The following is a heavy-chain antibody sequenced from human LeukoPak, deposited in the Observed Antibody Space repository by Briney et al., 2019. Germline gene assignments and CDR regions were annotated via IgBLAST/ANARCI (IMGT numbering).Heavy chain of an antibody. CDR2: IYHSGST. D-gene: IGHD3-10*01. J-gene: IGHJ4*02. CDR3: AMGRGVFDY. CDR1: GASISSTNW. Sequence: SETLSLTCAVSGASISSTNWWSRVRQPPGRGLEWIGEIYHSGSTNYHPSLKSRVTISVDKSKNQFSLRLSSVTAADTAVYYCAMGRGVFDYWGQGTLVTVSS. V-gene: IGHV4-4*02.